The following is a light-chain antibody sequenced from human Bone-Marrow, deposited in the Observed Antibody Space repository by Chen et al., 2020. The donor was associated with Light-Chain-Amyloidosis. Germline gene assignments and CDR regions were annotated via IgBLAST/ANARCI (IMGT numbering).Light chain of an antibody. J-gene: IGLJ3*02. Sequence: SYVLTQPSSVSVAPGQTATIACGGNNIGSTSVHWYQQTPVQAPLLVVYDDSDRPSGIPERLSGSNSGNTATRTISRVEAGDEADYYCQVWDRSSDRPVFGGGTKLTVL. V-gene: IGLV3-21*02. CDR3: QVWDRSSDRPV. CDR2: DDS. CDR1: NIGSTS.